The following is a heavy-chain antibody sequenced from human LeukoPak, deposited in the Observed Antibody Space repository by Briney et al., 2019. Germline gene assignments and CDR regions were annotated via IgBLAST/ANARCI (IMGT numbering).Heavy chain of an antibody. J-gene: IGHJ4*02. V-gene: IGHV1-2*02. CDR2: INPNSGGT. CDR3: ARVRGYYDSSGYSDY. CDR1: GYTFTGYY. Sequence: GASVKVSCKASGYTFTGYYMHWVRQAPGQGLEWMGWINPNSGGTNYAQKFQGRVTMTRDTSISTAYMELSRLRSDDTAVYYCARVRGYYDSSGYSDYWGQGTLVTVSS. D-gene: IGHD3-22*01.